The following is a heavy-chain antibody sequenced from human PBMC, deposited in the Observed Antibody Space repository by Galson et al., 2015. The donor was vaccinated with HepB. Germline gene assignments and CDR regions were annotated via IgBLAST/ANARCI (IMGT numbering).Heavy chain of an antibody. CDR1: GYTFTGYY. CDR2: INPNSGGT. D-gene: IGHD3-9*01. J-gene: IGHJ3*02. V-gene: IGHV1-2*04. CDR3: AREIPYYDILTGYSRDAFDI. Sequence: SVKVSCKASGYTFTGYYMHWVRQAPGQGLEWMGWINPNSGGTNYAQKFQGWVTMTRDTSISTAYMELSRLRSDDTAVYYCAREIPYYDILTGYSRDAFDIWGQGTLVTVSS.